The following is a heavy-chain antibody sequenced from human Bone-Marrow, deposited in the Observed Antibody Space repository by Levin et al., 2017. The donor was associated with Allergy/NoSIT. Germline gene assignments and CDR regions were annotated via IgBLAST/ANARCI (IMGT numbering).Heavy chain of an antibody. D-gene: IGHD5-24*01. J-gene: IGHJ4*02. CDR3: AKEPKWLKLGAQDN. CDR1: GFTLRNFD. V-gene: IGHV3-23*01. CDR2: VSGSGNT. Sequence: GASVKVSCAASGFTLRNFDIIWVRQAPGKGLEWVSAVSGSGNTYYADSVEGRFAVSRDTSKSIVFLQMHSLTAEDTAVYYCAKEPKWLKLGAQDNWGQGTLVTVSS.